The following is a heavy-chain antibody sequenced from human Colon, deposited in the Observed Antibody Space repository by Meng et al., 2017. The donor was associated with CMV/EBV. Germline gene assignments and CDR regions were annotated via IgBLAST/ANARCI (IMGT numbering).Heavy chain of an antibody. CDR2: ISHDGAKK. J-gene: IGHJ5*02. CDR3: ARASNSSFDP. D-gene: IGHD4-11*01. V-gene: IGHV3-30*04. CDR1: GFTFSAYP. Sequence: GSLRLSCAASGFTFSAYPIHWVRQAPGKGLEWVAIISHDGAKKNYGESVKGRFTISRDNSQKTVTVQMNSLRGDDTAVYYCARASNSSFDPWGQGTLVTVSS.